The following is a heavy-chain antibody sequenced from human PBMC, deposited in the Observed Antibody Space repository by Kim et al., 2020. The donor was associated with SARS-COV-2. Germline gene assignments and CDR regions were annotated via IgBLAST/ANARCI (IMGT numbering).Heavy chain of an antibody. CDR1: GFTFSSYG. CDR2: IWYDGSNK. D-gene: IGHD2-2*01. Sequence: GGSLRLSCAASGFTFSSYGMHWVRQAPGKGLEWVAVIWYDGSNKYYADSVKGRFTISRDNSKNTLYLQMNSLRAEDTAVYYCAKDIGVVAPAAGKNLDVWGQGTTVTVSS. J-gene: IGHJ6*02. CDR3: AKDIGVVAPAAGKNLDV. V-gene: IGHV3-33*06.